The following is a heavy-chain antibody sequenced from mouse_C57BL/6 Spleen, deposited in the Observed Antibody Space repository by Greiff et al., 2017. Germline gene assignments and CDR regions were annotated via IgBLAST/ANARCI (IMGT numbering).Heavy chain of an antibody. CDR3: ARGDYDYDGVYAMDY. V-gene: IGHV1-52*01. D-gene: IGHD2-4*01. CDR1: GYTFTSYW. CDR2: IDPSDSET. J-gene: IGHJ4*01. Sequence: QVQLQQPGAELVRPGSSVKLSCKASGYTFTSYWMHWVKQRPIQGLEWIGNIDPSDSETHYNQKFKDKATLTVDKSSCTAYMQLSSLTSEDSAVYYCARGDYDYDGVYAMDYWGQGTSVTVSS.